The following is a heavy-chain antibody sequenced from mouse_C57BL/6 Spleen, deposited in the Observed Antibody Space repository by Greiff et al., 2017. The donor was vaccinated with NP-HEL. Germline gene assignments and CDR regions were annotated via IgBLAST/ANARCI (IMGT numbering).Heavy chain of an antibody. Sequence: QVQLQQSGPELVKPGASVKISCKASGYAFSSSWMNWVKQRPGQGLEWIGRIYPGDGDTNYNGKFKGKATLTADKSSSTAYMQLSSLTSEDSAVYFCAREAITTDFDYWGQGTTLTVSS. CDR2: IYPGDGDT. J-gene: IGHJ2*01. V-gene: IGHV1-82*01. CDR1: GYAFSSSW. CDR3: AREAITTDFDY. D-gene: IGHD1-1*01.